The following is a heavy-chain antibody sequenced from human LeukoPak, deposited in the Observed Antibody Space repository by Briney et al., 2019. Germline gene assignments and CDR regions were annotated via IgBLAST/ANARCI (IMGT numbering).Heavy chain of an antibody. CDR3: ARNVLRFLEWLLFGWFDP. CDR2: IYYSGST. V-gene: IGHV4-39*07. Sequence: ETLSLTCTVSGGSISSSSYYWGWIRQPPGKGLEWIGSIYYSGSTYYNPSLKSRVTISVDTSKNQFSLKLSSVTAADTAVYYCARNVLRFLEWLLFGWFDPWGQGTLVTVSS. J-gene: IGHJ5*02. CDR1: GGSISSSSYY. D-gene: IGHD3-3*01.